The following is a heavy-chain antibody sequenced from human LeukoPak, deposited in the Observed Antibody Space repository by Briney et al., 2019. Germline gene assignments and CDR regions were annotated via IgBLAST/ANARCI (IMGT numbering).Heavy chain of an antibody. J-gene: IGHJ4*02. Sequence: PGGSLRLSCEASTFNFSSYWMHWVRQAPGKGLEWVANIKQDGSEKYYVDSVKGRFTISGDNAKNSLYLQMNSLRAEDTAVYYCTRSYDYWGQGTLVTVSS. CDR2: IKQDGSEK. V-gene: IGHV3-7*01. CDR3: TRSYDY. CDR1: TFNFSSYW.